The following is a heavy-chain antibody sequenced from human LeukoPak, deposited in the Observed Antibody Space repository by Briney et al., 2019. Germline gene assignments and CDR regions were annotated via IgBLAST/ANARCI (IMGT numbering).Heavy chain of an antibody. CDR1: GGSMSSYY. CDR3: ARWMEYSSGWVDY. Sequence: SETLSLTCTVAGGSMSSYYWNWIRQPPGKGLEWIGYFHYSGSTNYNPSLKSRVTISVDTSKNQFSLKLSSVTAADTAVYYCARWMEYSSGWVDYWGQGTLVTVSS. CDR2: FHYSGST. D-gene: IGHD6-19*01. J-gene: IGHJ4*02. V-gene: IGHV4-59*08.